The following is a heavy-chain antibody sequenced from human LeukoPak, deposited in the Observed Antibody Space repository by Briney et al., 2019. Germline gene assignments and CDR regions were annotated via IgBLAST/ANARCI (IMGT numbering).Heavy chain of an antibody. V-gene: IGHV6-1*01. CDR3: ARGTGSLDY. CDR1: GDSFSSKSAS. J-gene: IGHJ4*02. D-gene: IGHD1-26*01. CDR2: TYSRSKWFN. Sequence: PSQTLSLTCAVSGDSFSSKSASWNWIRQSPSRGPEWLGRTYSRSKWFNDYAVSVKSRITINPDTSKNQFSLHLTSVTPDDTAVYYCARGTGSLDYWGQGTLVTVSS.